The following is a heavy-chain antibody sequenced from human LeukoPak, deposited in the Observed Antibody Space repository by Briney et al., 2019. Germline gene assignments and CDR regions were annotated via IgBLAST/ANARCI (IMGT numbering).Heavy chain of an antibody. Sequence: ASVKVSCKASGYTFISYDINWVRQATGQGLEWMGWMNPNSGNTGYAQKFQGRVTITRNTSISTAYMELSSLRSEDTAVYYCARGPYSSPSRYWGQGTLVTVSS. CDR3: ARGPYSSPSRY. CDR1: GYTFISYD. CDR2: MNPNSGNT. V-gene: IGHV1-8*03. D-gene: IGHD6-13*01. J-gene: IGHJ4*02.